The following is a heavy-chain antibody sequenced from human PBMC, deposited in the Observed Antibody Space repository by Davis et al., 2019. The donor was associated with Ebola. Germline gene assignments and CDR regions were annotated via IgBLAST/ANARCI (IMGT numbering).Heavy chain of an antibody. CDR2: INPNSGGT. CDR3: ARDSTTARFDY. CDR1: GYTFTGYY. J-gene: IGHJ4*02. V-gene: IGHV1-2*02. D-gene: IGHD1-1*01. Sequence: ASVKVSCKASGYTFTGYYMHWVRQAPGQGLEWMGWINPNSGGTNYAQKFQGRVTMTRDTSISTAYMELSSLRSEDTAVYYCARDSTTARFDYWGQGTLVTVSS.